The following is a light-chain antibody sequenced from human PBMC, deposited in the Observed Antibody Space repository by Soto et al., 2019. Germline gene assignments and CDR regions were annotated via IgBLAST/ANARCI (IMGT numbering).Light chain of an antibody. J-gene: IGLJ1*01. CDR2: EVS. Sequence: QSGLTQPPSAAGSPRQSVTISCTGTSTDGGGYNYVSWYQQYPGKAPKLMIYEVSKRPSGVPDRVSGCKSGNTASLTVSGLQAEDEADYYCSSYAGRYNYVFGTGSKVTVL. CDR1: STDGGGYNY. V-gene: IGLV2-8*01. CDR3: SSYAGRYNYV.